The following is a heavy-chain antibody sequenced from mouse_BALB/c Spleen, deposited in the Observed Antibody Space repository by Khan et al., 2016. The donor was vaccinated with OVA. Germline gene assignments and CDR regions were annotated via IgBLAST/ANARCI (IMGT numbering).Heavy chain of an antibody. J-gene: IGHJ3*01. D-gene: IGHD1-1*01. CDR3: TRLAYYYDSEGFAY. CDR1: GFTFSTYG. Sequence: DVELVESGGDLVKPGGSLKLSCAASGFTFSTYGMSWVRQTPDKRLEWVATVSTGGSYTYYPDSVKGRFTISRDNAKNTLYLQMSGLKSEDTAMFYCTRLAYYYDSEGFAYWGQGTLVTVSA. CDR2: VSTGGSYT. V-gene: IGHV5-6*01.